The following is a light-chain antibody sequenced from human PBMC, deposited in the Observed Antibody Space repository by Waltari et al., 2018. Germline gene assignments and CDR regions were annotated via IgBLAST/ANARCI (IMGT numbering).Light chain of an antibody. CDR2: WAS. J-gene: IGKJ4*01. CDR3: QQYYSTPF. V-gene: IGKV4-1*01. CDR1: QSVLYSSNNKNY. Sequence: DIVMTQSPDSLAVSLGERATINCKSSQSVLYSSNNKNYLAWYQQKPGQPPKLLIYWASTRESGVPDRFSGSGSGTDFTLTISSLQAEDVAVYYCQQYYSTPFFGGGTKEEIK.